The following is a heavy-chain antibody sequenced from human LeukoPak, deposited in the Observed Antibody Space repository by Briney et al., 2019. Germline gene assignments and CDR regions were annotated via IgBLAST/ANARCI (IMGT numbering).Heavy chain of an antibody. V-gene: IGHV5-51*01. CDR2: NYPGDSDT. Sequence: GESLKISCKGSGYSFTSYWIGWVRQMPGKGLEWMGINYPGDSDTRYSPSFQGQVTISADKSISTAYLQWSSLKASDTAMYYCARSRITMIVGGSYYFDYWGQGTLVTVSS. D-gene: IGHD3-22*01. J-gene: IGHJ4*02. CDR1: GYSFTSYW. CDR3: ARSRITMIVGGSYYFDY.